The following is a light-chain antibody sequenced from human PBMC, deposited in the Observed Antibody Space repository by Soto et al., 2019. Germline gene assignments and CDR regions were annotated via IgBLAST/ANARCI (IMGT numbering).Light chain of an antibody. CDR1: QSVSRD. CDR3: QQYGSSPYT. V-gene: IGKV3-20*01. CDR2: DAS. J-gene: IGKJ2*01. Sequence: DIVLTQSPATLSLSPGERATLSCRASQSVSRDFAWYQQKPGQAPRLLMYDASSRATGIPDRFSGSGSGTDFTLTISRLEPEDFAVYYCQQYGSSPYTFGQGTKLEIK.